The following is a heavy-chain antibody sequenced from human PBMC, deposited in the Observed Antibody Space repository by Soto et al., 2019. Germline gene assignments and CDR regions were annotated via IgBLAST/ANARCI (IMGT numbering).Heavy chain of an antibody. J-gene: IGHJ4*02. CDR1: GFTFTRYS. V-gene: IGHV3-21*06. CDR2: ISSTTNYI. Sequence: EVQLVESGGGLVKPGGSLRLSCAAYGFTFTRYSMNWIRQAPGKGLEWVSSISSTTNYIYYGDSMKGRFTISRDNAKNSLYLEMNGLRAEDTAVYYCARESEDLTSNFDYWGQGTLVTVSS. CDR3: ARESEDLTSNFDY.